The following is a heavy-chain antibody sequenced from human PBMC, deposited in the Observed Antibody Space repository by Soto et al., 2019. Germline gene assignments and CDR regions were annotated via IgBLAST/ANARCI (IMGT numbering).Heavy chain of an antibody. CDR2: ISSNGGSI. V-gene: IGHV3-64D*06. CDR1: GFAFYGFA. Sequence: PGGSLRLSCSASGFAFYGFAMHWVRQAPGKGLEYVAAISSNGGSIYYVDSVKGRFTISRDNSKSTLYLQMSSLRPEDTAVYYCVTEGSFRDSSARRGQGTLVTVSS. J-gene: IGHJ4*02. CDR3: VTEGSFRDSSAR. D-gene: IGHD6-19*01.